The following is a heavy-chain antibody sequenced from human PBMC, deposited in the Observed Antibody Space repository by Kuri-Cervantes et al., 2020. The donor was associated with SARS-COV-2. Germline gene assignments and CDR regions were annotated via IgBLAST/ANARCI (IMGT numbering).Heavy chain of an antibody. D-gene: IGHD3-16*01. Sequence: SETLSLTCTVSGGSISSESYYWSWIRQPPGRGLEWVGHSYHTGSTNYNPSLKSRLTISVDTSKSQFSLKLSSVTAADTAVYYCARSVIIFRGVIFDQWGQGTLVTVSS. CDR1: GGSISSESYY. J-gene: IGHJ4*02. CDR2: SYHTGST. CDR3: ARSVIIFRGVIFDQ. V-gene: IGHV4-61*01.